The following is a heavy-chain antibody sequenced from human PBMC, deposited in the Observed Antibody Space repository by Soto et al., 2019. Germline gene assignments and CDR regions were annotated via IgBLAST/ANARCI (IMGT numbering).Heavy chain of an antibody. V-gene: IGHV3-64*01. D-gene: IGHD2-15*01. Sequence: PGGSLRLSCAASGFTFSNYAMHWVRQAPGKGLEYISAISSNGGSTDYANSVKGRFTISRDNSKNTLYLQMGSLRAEDRGVDYRAKSGPRVVVVLAATLYYYSMDVWGKGTTVTVSS. CDR2: ISSNGGST. CDR1: GFTFSNYA. J-gene: IGHJ6*03. CDR3: AKSGPRVVVVLAATLYYYSMDV.